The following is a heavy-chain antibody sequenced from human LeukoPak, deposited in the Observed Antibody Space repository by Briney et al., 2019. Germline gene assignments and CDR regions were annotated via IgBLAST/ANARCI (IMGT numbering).Heavy chain of an antibody. CDR3: AKTPRRYSSSWYYFDY. CDR1: GFTFSSYA. CDR2: ISGSGGST. J-gene: IGHJ4*02. V-gene: IGHV3-23*01. Sequence: GGSLRLSCAASGFTFSSYAMSWVRQAAGKGLEWVSAISGSGGSTYYADSVKGRFTISRDNSKNTLYLQMNSLRAEDTAVYYCAKTPRRYSSSWYYFDYWGQGTLVTVSS. D-gene: IGHD6-13*01.